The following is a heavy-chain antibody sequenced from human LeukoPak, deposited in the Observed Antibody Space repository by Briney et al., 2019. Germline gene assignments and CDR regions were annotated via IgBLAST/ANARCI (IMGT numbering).Heavy chain of an antibody. Sequence: PSETLSLTCTVSGDSISSYYWSWIRQPPGKGLEWIGYVYNSGSTNYNPSLKSRVTISVDTSKNQFSLKLSSVTAADTAVYYCARFARGWFDPWGQGTLVTVSS. J-gene: IGHJ5*02. V-gene: IGHV4-59*01. CDR1: GDSISSYY. CDR2: VYNSGST. CDR3: ARFARGWFDP.